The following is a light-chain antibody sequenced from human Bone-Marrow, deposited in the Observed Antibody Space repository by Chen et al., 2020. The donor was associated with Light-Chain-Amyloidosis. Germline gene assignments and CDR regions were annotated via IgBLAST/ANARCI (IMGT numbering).Light chain of an antibody. CDR3: QQRSNWPRT. CDR2: DAS. V-gene: IGKV3-11*01. J-gene: IGKJ2*01. Sequence: EIVLTQSPAPLFLSPGERATLSCRASQSVSSYLAWYQQKPGQAPRLLIYDASNRATGIPARFSGSGSGTDFTLTISSLEPEDFAVYDCQQRSNWPRTFGQGTKLEIK. CDR1: QSVSSY.